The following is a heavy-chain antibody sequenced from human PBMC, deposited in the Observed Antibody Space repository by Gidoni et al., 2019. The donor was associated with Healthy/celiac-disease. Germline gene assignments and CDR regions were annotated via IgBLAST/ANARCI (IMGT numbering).Heavy chain of an antibody. J-gene: IGHJ3*02. CDR2: ISSSSSYT. V-gene: IGHV3-11*06. CDR3: ASFLWFGELPDAFDI. D-gene: IGHD3-10*01. Sequence: QVQLVESGGGLVKPGGSLRLSCAASGFTFRDYYLSWIRQAPGKGLEWVSYISSSSSYTNYADSVKGRFTISRDNAKNSLYLQMNSLRAEDTAVYYCASFLWFGELPDAFDIWGQGTMVTVSS. CDR1: GFTFRDYY.